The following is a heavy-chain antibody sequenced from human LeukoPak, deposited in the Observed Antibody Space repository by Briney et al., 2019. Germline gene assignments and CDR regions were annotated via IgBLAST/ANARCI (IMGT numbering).Heavy chain of an antibody. CDR3: AKVNNIAAAGTFDY. V-gene: IGHV3-23*01. J-gene: IGHJ4*02. D-gene: IGHD6-13*01. CDR2: ISGSGAGT. Sequence: PGGSLRLSCAASGFTFSSYAMSWARQAPGKGLEWVSVISGSGAGTYYADSVKGRFTISRDNSKNTLYLPMNSLRAEDTALYYCAKVNNIAAAGTFDYWGQGTLVTVSS. CDR1: GFTFSSYA.